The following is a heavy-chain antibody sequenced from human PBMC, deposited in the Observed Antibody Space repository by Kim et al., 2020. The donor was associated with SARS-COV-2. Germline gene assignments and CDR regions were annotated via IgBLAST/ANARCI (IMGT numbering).Heavy chain of an antibody. J-gene: IGHJ4*02. Sequence: GGSLRLSCAASGFTFDDYAMHWVRQAPGKGLEWVSLISGDGGSTYYADSVKGRFTISRDNSKNSLYLQMNSLRTEDTALYYCLNTGGFGELDFDYWGQGTLVTVSS. D-gene: IGHD3-10*01. V-gene: IGHV3-43*02. CDR2: ISGDGGST. CDR1: GFTFDDYA. CDR3: LNTGGFGELDFDY.